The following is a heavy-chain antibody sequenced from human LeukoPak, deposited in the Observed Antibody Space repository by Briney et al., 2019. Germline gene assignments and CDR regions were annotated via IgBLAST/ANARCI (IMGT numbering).Heavy chain of an antibody. V-gene: IGHV1-18*01. CDR1: GYTFTSYG. CDR2: ISAYNGNT. J-gene: IGHJ6*02. CDR3: ARSGYGDYVAYYYYGMDV. D-gene: IGHD4-17*01. Sequence: ASVKVSCKASGYTFTSYGISWVRQAPGQGLEWMGWISAYNGNTNYAQKLQGRVTMTTDTSTSTAYMELRSLRSDDTAVYYCARSGYGDYVAYYYYGMDVWGQGTTVTVSS.